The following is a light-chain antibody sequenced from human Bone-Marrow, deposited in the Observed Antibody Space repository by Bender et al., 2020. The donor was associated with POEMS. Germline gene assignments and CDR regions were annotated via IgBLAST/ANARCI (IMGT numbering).Light chain of an antibody. CDR2: EVN. CDR3: CSYSYSGTFFYV. Sequence: QSALTQPASVSGSPGQSITMSCTGTSSDVGGSNYVSWYQQHPGMAPKVIIYEVNERPSGVSNRFSGSKSGNTASLTISGLQVEDEADYYCCSYSYSGTFFYVFGTGTKVTVL. V-gene: IGLV2-23*02. J-gene: IGLJ1*01. CDR1: SSDVGGSNY.